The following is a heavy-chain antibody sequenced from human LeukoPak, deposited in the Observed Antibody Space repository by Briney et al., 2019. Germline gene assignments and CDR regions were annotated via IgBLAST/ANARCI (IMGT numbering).Heavy chain of an antibody. D-gene: IGHD3-10*01. V-gene: IGHV4-59*01. CDR1: GGSISSYY. J-gene: IGHJ5*02. Sequence: PSETLSLTCTVSGGSISSYYWSWIRQPPGKGLEWIGYIHYSGSTNYNPSLKSRLTISVETSKNQFSLKLRSVTAADTAVYYCARDPGRITMVRGVPALMSWFDPWGQGTLVTVSS. CDR3: ARDPGRITMVRGVPALMSWFDP. CDR2: IHYSGST.